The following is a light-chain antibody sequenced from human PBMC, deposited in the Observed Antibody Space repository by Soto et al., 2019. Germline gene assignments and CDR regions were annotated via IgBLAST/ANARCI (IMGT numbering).Light chain of an antibody. J-gene: IGKJ1*01. Sequence: EILMTQSPATLSVSPGERATLSCRASQSVRSNLAWYQQKPGQAPRLLIYGASTRATGIPARLSGSGSGTEFTLTISRLEPEDFAVYYCQQYGSSGTFGQGTKVDIK. CDR1: QSVRSN. CDR2: GAS. CDR3: QQYGSSGT. V-gene: IGKV3-15*01.